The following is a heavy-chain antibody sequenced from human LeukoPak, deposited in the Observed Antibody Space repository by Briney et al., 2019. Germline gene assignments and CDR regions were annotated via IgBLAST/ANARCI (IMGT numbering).Heavy chain of an antibody. CDR2: IDLSRRT. V-gene: IGHV4-59*08. CDR1: GGSIRNYY. J-gene: IGHJ4*02. D-gene: IGHD3-10*01. Sequence: EPLSPTCTVSGGSIRNYYWSWIRQPPGKGLEWIGNIDLSRRTNNNPSLKSRVTISVDTSSNHVSLKLNSVTAADPAVYYSGSTNYNPYLKSRVTISVDTSINQFSLKLNSVTAADTAVYYCARRAYGSGSFNRYHFDYWGQGTLVAVSS. CDR3: GSTNYNPYLKSRVTISVDTSINQFSLKLNSVTAADTAVYYCARRAYGSGSFNRYHFDY.